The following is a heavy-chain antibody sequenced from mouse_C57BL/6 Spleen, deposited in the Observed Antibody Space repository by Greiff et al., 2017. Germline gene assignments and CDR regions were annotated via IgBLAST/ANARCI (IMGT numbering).Heavy chain of an antibody. V-gene: IGHV1-55*01. CDR1: GYTFTSYW. CDR2: IYPGSGST. CDR3: ARALLGGTPAWFAY. D-gene: IGHD4-1*01. J-gene: IGHJ3*01. Sequence: QVQLKQPGAELVKPGASVKMSCKASGYTFTSYWITWVKQRPGQGLEWIGEIYPGSGSTNYNEKFKSKATLTVDTSSSTAYMQLSSLTSEDSAVYYGARALLGGTPAWFAYWGQGTLVTVSA.